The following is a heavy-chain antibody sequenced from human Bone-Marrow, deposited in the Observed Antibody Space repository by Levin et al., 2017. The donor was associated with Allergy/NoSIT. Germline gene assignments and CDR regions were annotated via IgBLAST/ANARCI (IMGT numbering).Heavy chain of an antibody. CDR2: IYYSGST. D-gene: IGHD2-21*02. CDR3: ARAYKYCGGDCYSGTDAFDI. J-gene: IGHJ3*02. V-gene: IGHV4-59*01. Sequence: SETLSLTCTVSGGSISSYYWSWIRQPPGKGLEWIGYIYYSGSTNYNPSLKSRVTISVDTSKNQFSLKLSSVTAADTAVYYCARAYKYCGGDCYSGTDAFDIWGQGTMVTVSS. CDR1: GGSISSYY.